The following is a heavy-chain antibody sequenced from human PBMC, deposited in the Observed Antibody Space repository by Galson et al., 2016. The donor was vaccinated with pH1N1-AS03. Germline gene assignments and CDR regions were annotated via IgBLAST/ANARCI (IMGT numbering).Heavy chain of an antibody. V-gene: IGHV3-33*01. Sequence: SLRLSCAAPGFSFSSFGMHWVRQAPGKGLEWVAVIWYDGSNKYYADSVKGRFTISRDNTKNTLYLQMNSLRVEDTAVYFCARGQGYGQYYFDYWGQGTLVTVSS. J-gene: IGHJ4*02. CDR3: ARGQGYGQYYFDY. CDR1: GFSFSSFG. D-gene: IGHD5-18*01. CDR2: IWYDGSNK.